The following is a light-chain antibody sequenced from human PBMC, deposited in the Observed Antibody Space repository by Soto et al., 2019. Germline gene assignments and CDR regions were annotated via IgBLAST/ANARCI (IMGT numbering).Light chain of an antibody. J-gene: IGKJ1*01. CDR3: QQYASYPWT. CDR2: AAS. Sequence: AIRMTQSPSSLSASTGDRVTITCRASQGISNYLVWYQQKSGKTPKVLIHAASTLQSGVSSRFSGSGSGTDFTLTISSLQSEDFATYYCQQYASYPWTFGQGTKVEV. V-gene: IGKV1-8*01. CDR1: QGISNY.